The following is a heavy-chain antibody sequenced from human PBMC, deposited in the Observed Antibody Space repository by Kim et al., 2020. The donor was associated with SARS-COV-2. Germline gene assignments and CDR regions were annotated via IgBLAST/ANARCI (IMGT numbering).Heavy chain of an antibody. V-gene: IGHV4-39*07. J-gene: IGHJ5*02. CDR3: ARDRILGNWFDP. Sequence: SETLSLTCTVSGGSISSSSYYWGWIRQPPGKGLEWIGSIYYSGSTYYNPSLKSRVTISVDTSKNQFSLKLSSVTAADTAVYYCARDRILGNWFDPWGQGTLVTVSS. CDR2: IYYSGST. CDR1: GGSISSSSYY.